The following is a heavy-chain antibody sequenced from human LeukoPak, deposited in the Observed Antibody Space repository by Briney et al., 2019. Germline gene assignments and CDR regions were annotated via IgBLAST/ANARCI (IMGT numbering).Heavy chain of an antibody. D-gene: IGHD6-19*01. J-gene: IGHJ4*02. CDR2: IYSGGNT. CDR3: ARVFFREYSSGWYCFDY. Sequence: QPGGSLRLSCAVFGFTVSSKYMSWVRQAPGKGLEWVSVIYSGGNTYYADSVKGRFTISRDNSKNTLYLQMNSLRAEDTALYYCARVFFREYSSGWYCFDYWGQGTLVTVSS. CDR1: GFTVSSKY. V-gene: IGHV3-53*01.